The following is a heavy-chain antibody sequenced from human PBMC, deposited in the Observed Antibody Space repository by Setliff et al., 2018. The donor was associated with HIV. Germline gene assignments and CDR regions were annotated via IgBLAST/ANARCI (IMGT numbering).Heavy chain of an antibody. D-gene: IGHD1-1*01. V-gene: IGHV4-34*01. CDR2: INDNGGA. J-gene: IGHJ4*02. CDR1: GGSFSGYS. Sequence: SSETLSLTCAVSGGSFSGYSWTWLRQPPGKALEWIGHINDNGGANYNPSLTTRATISVATPKNQFFLELTSVTAADMAVYYCARGRYNGDSYSGGFYYFDHWDQGSLVTVSS. CDR3: ARGRYNGDSYSGGFYYFDH.